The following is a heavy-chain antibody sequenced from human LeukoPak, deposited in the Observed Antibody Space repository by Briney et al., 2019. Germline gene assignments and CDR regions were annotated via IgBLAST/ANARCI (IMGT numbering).Heavy chain of an antibody. Sequence: PSQTLSLTCTVSGDSISSGRYWWTWIRQPAGEGLEWVGRIFSAGATRYNPSLQGRVTISADTSRNQFSLRLNSVTAADTAVYYCARGTPYDSGTNYYFDYWGQGTLVTVSS. D-gene: IGHD3-22*01. CDR2: IFSAGAT. J-gene: IGHJ4*02. CDR3: ARGTPYDSGTNYYFDY. V-gene: IGHV4-61*02. CDR1: GDSISSGRYW.